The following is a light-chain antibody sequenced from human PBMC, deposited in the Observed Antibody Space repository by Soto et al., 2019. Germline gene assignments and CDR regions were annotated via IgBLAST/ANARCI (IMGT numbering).Light chain of an antibody. Sequence: EFVLTQSPATLSLSPGERATLSCRASQGISNYLAWYQQKPGQAPRLLIYDASNRATGIPARFSGSGSGTVFTLTISSLAPEDSAVYYCQQRINWPPTFGPGTKVDIK. CDR1: QGISNY. CDR2: DAS. V-gene: IGKV3-11*01. J-gene: IGKJ3*01. CDR3: QQRINWPPT.